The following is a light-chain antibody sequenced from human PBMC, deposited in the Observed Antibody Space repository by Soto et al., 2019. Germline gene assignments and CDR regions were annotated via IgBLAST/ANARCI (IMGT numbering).Light chain of an antibody. Sequence: VWLTQYHLSRPVTPGQPASITCRSSRKIVYSDGDTYLNWFQQKPGQSPRRLLNKVSNRDAGVPARFSGSGAGTDFTLKISRMEADDVFVDYCMQDTHWPPFTFGQGTRREIK. CDR2: KVS. CDR3: MQDTHWPPFT. V-gene: IGKV2-30*01. J-gene: IGKJ5*01. CDR1: RKIVYSDGDTY.